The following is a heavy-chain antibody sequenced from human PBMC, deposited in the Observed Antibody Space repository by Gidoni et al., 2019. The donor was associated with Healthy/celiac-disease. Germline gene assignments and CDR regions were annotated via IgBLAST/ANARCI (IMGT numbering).Heavy chain of an antibody. D-gene: IGHD4-17*01. Sequence: QVQLVESGGGVVQPGRSLRLSCAASGFTFSSYGMHWVRQAPGKGREWVAVIWYDGSNKYYADSVKGRFTISRDNSKNTLYLQMNSLRAEDTAVYYCARGHIRMTTDAFDIWGQGTMVTVSS. J-gene: IGHJ3*02. CDR3: ARGHIRMTTDAFDI. V-gene: IGHV3-33*01. CDR1: GFTFSSYG. CDR2: IWYDGSNK.